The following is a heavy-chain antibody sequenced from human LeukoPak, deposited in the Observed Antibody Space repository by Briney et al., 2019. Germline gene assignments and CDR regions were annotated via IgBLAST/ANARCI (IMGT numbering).Heavy chain of an antibody. Sequence: PGGSLRLSCAASGFTFSSYWMSWVRQAPGKGLEWVAVIWYDGSNKYYADSVKGRFTISRDNSKNTLYLQMNSLRAEDTAVYYCARELISTTWRGNRSYFDLWGRGTLVTVSS. J-gene: IGHJ2*01. V-gene: IGHV3-33*08. CDR3: ARELISTTWRGNRSYFDL. CDR2: IWYDGSNK. D-gene: IGHD1-1*01. CDR1: GFTFSSYW.